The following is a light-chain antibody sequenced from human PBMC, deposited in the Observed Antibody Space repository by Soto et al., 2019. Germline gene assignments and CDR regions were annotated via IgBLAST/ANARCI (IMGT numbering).Light chain of an antibody. Sequence: QSALTQPPSASGSPGQSVTISCTGTSGDVGGYNSVSWYQQHPGKAPKLMIYEVSKRPSGVPDRFSGSKSGNTASLTVSGLQAEDEANYYCSSYAGSNKYVLFGGGTKLTVL. CDR2: EVS. V-gene: IGLV2-8*01. CDR3: SSYAGSNKYVL. J-gene: IGLJ2*01. CDR1: SGDVGGYNS.